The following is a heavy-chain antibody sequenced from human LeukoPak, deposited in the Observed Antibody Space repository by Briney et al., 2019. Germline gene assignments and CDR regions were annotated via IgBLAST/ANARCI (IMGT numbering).Heavy chain of an antibody. CDR2: ISYDGTKK. J-gene: IGHJ4*02. Sequence: PGGSLRLSCAASGFTFSSFAMHWVRQAPAKGLEWEAVISYDGTKKYYADSVKGRFTISRDNSNNTLYLQMNSLTAEDTAVYYCARAYCSSTSCYAPDYWGEGTLVTVSS. V-gene: IGHV3-30*04. CDR3: ARAYCSSTSCYAPDY. D-gene: IGHD2-2*01. CDR1: GFTFSSFA.